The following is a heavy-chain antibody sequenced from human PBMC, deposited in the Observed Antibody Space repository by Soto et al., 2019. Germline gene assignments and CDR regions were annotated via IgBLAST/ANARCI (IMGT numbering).Heavy chain of an antibody. Sequence: GGSLRLSCAACGFTFCDYYMSWIRQAPGKGLEWVSYISSSGSTIYYADSVKGRFTISRDNAKNSLYLQMNSLRAEDTAVYYCATHRSGRFLEWLPEGSLGYWGQGTLVNVSS. CDR1: GFTFCDYY. J-gene: IGHJ4*02. CDR2: ISSSGSTI. V-gene: IGHV3-11*01. CDR3: ATHRSGRFLEWLPEGSLGY. D-gene: IGHD3-3*01.